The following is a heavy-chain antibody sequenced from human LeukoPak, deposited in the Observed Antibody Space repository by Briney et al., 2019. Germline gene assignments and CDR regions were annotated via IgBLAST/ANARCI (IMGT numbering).Heavy chain of an antibody. CDR3: ARDGGNIVVVPAATYFDY. V-gene: IGHV4-39*07. CDR1: GGSISSSSYY. Sequence: SETLSLTCTVSGGSISSSSYYWGWIRQPPGKGLEWIVSIYYSGSTYYNPSLKSRVTISVDTSKNQFSLKLSSVTAADTAVYYCARDGGNIVVVPAATYFDYWGQGTLVTVSS. D-gene: IGHD2-2*01. J-gene: IGHJ4*02. CDR2: IYYSGST.